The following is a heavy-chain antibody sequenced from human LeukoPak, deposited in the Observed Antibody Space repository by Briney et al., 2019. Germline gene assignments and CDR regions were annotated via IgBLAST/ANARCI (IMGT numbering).Heavy chain of an antibody. CDR2: ISPHSGDT. D-gene: IGHD6-13*01. CDR1: GYSFTGYY. Sequence: GASVRVSCKASGYSFTGYYMHWVRQAPGQGLEWMGRISPHSGDTNYAQKFLGRGTMPTDTTISTAYMELSRLRSDDTAVYYWASGLNSPSSSCWGQGTRVTVSS. V-gene: IGHV1-2*02. J-gene: IGHJ4*02. CDR3: ASGLNSPSSSC.